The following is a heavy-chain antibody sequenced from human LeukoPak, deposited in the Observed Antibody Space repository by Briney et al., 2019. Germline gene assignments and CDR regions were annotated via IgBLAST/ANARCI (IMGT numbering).Heavy chain of an antibody. CDR3: ARAYTAKAPYYFDY. Sequence: GGSLRLSCAASGFTVSSNYMSWVRQAPGKGLEWVSVIYSGGSTYYADSVKGRFTISRDNSKNTLYLQMNSLRAEDTAVYYCARAYTAKAPYYFDYWGQGTLVTVSS. J-gene: IGHJ4*02. CDR2: IYSGGST. V-gene: IGHV3-66*02. D-gene: IGHD5-18*01. CDR1: GFTVSSNY.